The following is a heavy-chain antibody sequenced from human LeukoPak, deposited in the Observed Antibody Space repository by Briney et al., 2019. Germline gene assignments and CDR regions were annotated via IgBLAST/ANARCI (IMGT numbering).Heavy chain of an antibody. Sequence: GGSLRLSCAASGFAFSSYRMNWVRQAPGKGLEWVSSISSSSSHIYYADSVKGRFTISRDNAKNSMYLQMNSLRAEDTAVYYCARDLRFLEWLHDDWGQGTLVTVSS. CDR3: ARDLRFLEWLHDD. V-gene: IGHV3-21*01. J-gene: IGHJ4*02. CDR1: GFAFSSYR. CDR2: ISSSSSHI. D-gene: IGHD3-3*01.